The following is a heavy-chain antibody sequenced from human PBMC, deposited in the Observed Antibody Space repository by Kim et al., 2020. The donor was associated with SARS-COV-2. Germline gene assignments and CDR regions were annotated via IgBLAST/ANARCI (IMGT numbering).Heavy chain of an antibody. D-gene: IGHD2-15*01. V-gene: IGHV1-18*01. CDR1: GYTFTSYG. CDR2: ISAYNGNT. CDR3: ARVQSVAATPYDAFDI. J-gene: IGHJ3*02. Sequence: ASVKVSCKASGYTFTSYGISWVRQAPGQGLEWMGWISAYNGNTNYAQKLQGRVTMTTDTSTSTAYMELRSLRSDDTAVYYCARVQSVAATPYDAFDIWGQGTMVTVSS.